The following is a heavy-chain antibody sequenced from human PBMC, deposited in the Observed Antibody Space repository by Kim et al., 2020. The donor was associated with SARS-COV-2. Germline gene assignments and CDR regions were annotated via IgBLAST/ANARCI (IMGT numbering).Heavy chain of an antibody. J-gene: IGHJ4*02. CDR3: ARDVSGWNDY. CDR2: STK. D-gene: IGHD1-1*01. V-gene: IGHV3-7*03. Sequence: STKHYVDSWRGRFPISRANAENSLYLQMNRLTAEDTAVYYCARDVSGWNDYWGQGTLVTVSS.